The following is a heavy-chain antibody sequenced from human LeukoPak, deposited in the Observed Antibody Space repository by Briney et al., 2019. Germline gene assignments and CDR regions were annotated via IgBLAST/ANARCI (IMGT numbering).Heavy chain of an antibody. D-gene: IGHD1-14*01. Sequence: SGGSLRLSCAASGFTFSSYGMHWVRQAPGKGLEWVAFIRYDGSNKYYADSVRGRFTISRDNSKSTLSLQMNSLRVEDTALYYCARSPAGANYYLDVWGKGTTVTISS. V-gene: IGHV3-30*02. CDR1: GFTFSSYG. CDR2: IRYDGSNK. CDR3: ARSPAGANYYLDV. J-gene: IGHJ6*03.